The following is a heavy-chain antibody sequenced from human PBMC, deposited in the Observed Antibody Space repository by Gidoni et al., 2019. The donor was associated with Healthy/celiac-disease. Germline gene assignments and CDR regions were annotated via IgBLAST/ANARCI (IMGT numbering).Heavy chain of an antibody. Sequence: QVQLQESGPGLVKPSETLSLTCTVSGGSISSYYWSWIRQPPGKGLEWIGYIYYSGGTNYNPSLKSRVTISVDTSKNQFSLKLSSVTAADTAVYYCAREESRYCSSTSCYRPRDYYYMDVWGKGTTVTVSS. V-gene: IGHV4-59*01. CDR2: IYYSGGT. J-gene: IGHJ6*03. CDR1: GGSISSYY. D-gene: IGHD2-2*01. CDR3: AREESRYCSSTSCYRPRDYYYMDV.